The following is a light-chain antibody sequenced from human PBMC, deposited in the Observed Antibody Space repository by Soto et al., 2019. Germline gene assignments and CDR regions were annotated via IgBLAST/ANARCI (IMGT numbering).Light chain of an antibody. CDR2: DAS. J-gene: IGKJ5*01. CDR1: QNIRNL. V-gene: IGKV1-5*01. CDR3: KQYNTYAN. Sequence: DIQLTQYPSTLSAAVGDIVTITCRASQNIRNLLAWYQQKPGKAPKPLIYDASTLKTGVPSRFSGSGSGSEFNFTITGLQPDDFATYFCKQYNTYANFGQGTRLEIK.